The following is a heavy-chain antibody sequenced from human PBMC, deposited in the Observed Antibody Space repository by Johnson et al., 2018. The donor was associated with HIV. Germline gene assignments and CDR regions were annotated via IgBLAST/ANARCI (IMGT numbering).Heavy chain of an antibody. Sequence: QVQLVESGGGVVQPGRSLRLSCAASGFTFSHYAMHWVRQAPGKGLEWVPVISYDGSNKYYADSVKGRFTISRDKSKNTVYRQLNSLRAEDPAVYYCARDGYYDILTGYYRNDAFDIWGQGTMVTVSS. V-gene: IGHV3-30*14. CDR2: ISYDGSNK. CDR1: GFTFSHYA. D-gene: IGHD3-9*01. J-gene: IGHJ3*02. CDR3: ARDGYYDILTGYYRNDAFDI.